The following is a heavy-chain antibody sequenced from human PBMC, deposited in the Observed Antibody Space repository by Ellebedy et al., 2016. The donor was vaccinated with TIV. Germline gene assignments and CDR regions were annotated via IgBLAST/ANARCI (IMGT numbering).Heavy chain of an antibody. CDR2: ISYDGSNK. Sequence: GESLKISCAASGFTFSSYAMHWVRQAPGKGIEWVAVISYDGSNKYDADSVKGRFTIYIDNSKHTLSLQMNSLRAEDTAVYDCASASVRGWELLSGLGYWGQGTLVTVSS. CDR1: GFTFSSYA. V-gene: IGHV3-30*01. D-gene: IGHD1-26*01. CDR3: ASASVRGWELLSGLGY. J-gene: IGHJ4*02.